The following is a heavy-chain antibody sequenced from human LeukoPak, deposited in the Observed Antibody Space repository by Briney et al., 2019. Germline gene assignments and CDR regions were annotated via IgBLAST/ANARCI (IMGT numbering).Heavy chain of an antibody. Sequence: GSLRLSCATSGFTFSAYSMIWVRQPPGKGLEWIGYIYYSGSTNYNPSLKSRVTISVDTSKNQFSLKLSSVTAADTAVYYCARESEVDTAMVTDYWGQGTLVTVSS. CDR2: IYYSGST. V-gene: IGHV4-59*01. J-gene: IGHJ4*02. CDR3: ARESEVDTAMVTDY. CDR1: GFTFSAYS. D-gene: IGHD5-18*01.